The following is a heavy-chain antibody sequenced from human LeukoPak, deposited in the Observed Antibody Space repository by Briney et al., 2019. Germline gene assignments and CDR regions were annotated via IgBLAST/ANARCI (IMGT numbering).Heavy chain of an antibody. CDR2: ISYDGSNK. Sequence: GGSLRLSCAASGFTFSSYAMHWVRQAPGKGLEWVAVISYDGSNKYYADSVKGRFTISRDNSKNTLYLQMNSLRAEDTAVYYCARVNQQWLANDYWGQGTLVTVSS. CDR1: GFTFSSYA. V-gene: IGHV3-30-3*01. J-gene: IGHJ4*02. CDR3: ARVNQQWLANDY. D-gene: IGHD6-19*01.